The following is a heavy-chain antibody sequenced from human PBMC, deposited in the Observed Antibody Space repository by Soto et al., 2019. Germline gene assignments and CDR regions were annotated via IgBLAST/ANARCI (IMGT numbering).Heavy chain of an antibody. CDR3: ARDGSLLWFGEVAAFDI. D-gene: IGHD3-10*01. CDR2: MNPNSGNT. J-gene: IGHJ3*02. Sequence: GGSVKVSCKASGYTFTSYDINWVRQATGQGLEWMGWMNPNSGNTGYAQKFQGRVTMTRNTSISTAYMELSSLRSEDTAVYYCARDGSLLWFGEVAAFDIWGQGTMVTVSS. V-gene: IGHV1-8*01. CDR1: GYTFTSYD.